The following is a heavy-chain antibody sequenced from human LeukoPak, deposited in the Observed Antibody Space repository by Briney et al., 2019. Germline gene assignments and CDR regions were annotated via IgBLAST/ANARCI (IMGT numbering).Heavy chain of an antibody. J-gene: IGHJ4*02. D-gene: IGHD4-23*01. CDR2: ISSRGGST. Sequence: TGGSLRLSCAASGFTFSTYGMSWVRQAPGKGLEWVSAISSRGGSTHYADSVKGRFTISRDNSKNTLHLQMNSLRADDTAVYYCAKRSDYGGNWNYFDYWGQGTPVTVSS. V-gene: IGHV3-23*01. CDR3: AKRSDYGGNWNYFDY. CDR1: GFTFSTYG.